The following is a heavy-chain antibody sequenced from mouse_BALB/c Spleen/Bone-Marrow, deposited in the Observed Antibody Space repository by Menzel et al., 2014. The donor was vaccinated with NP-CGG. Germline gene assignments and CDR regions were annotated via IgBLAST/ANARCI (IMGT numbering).Heavy chain of an antibody. J-gene: IGHJ1*01. D-gene: IGHD2-1*01. CDR1: GYTFTSHL. CDR3: ARGGNYWYFDV. Sequence: VQLQQSGPELVKPGASVKMSCKASGYTFTSHLMHWVKQKPGQGLEWIGYINPYNDGTKYNEKFKGKATLTSDKSSSTAYMELSSLTSEDSAVYYCARGGNYWYFDVWGAGTMVSVS. V-gene: IGHV1-14*01. CDR2: INPYNDGT.